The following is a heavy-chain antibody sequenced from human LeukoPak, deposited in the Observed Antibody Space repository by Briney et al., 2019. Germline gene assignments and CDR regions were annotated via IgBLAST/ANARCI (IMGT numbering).Heavy chain of an antibody. CDR1: GLTFSSYA. CDR3: ASDSYSPEYFQH. V-gene: IGHV3-23*01. J-gene: IGHJ1*01. CDR2: ISGNGGGT. Sequence: GGSLRLSCAASGLTFSSYAMSWVRQAPGKGLEWVSGISGNGGGTYYADSVKGRFTISRDNSKNTLYLQMNSLRAEDTAVYYCASDSYSPEYFQHWGQGTLVTVSS. D-gene: IGHD2-21*02.